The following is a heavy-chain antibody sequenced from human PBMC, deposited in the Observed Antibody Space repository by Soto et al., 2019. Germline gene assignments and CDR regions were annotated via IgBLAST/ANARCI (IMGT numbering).Heavy chain of an antibody. CDR1: GFTFSAYV. J-gene: IGHJ6*02. Sequence: LRLSCAASGFTFSAYVMSWVRQAPGKGLEWVSSITSSGGGTYYADSVKGRFAVSRDNSKNTVYLQMNSLRDEDTAVYYCAKLTAAWGQGTTVTVSS. V-gene: IGHV3-23*01. CDR2: ITSSGGGT. D-gene: IGHD6-13*01. CDR3: AKLTAA.